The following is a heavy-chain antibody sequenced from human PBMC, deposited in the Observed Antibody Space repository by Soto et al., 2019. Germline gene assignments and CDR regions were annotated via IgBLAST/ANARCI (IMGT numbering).Heavy chain of an antibody. CDR3: ARVALNGILLGGVVS. Sequence: QVQLVQSGAEVKKPGSSVKASCKASAGTFVNYAITWVRQAPGQGLELMGTITPMFGTTYNTQKFNGRVTFTADESTSPASMELRGLKSQDTAVYYCARVALNGILLGGVVSWGQGTLVTVSS. CDR2: ITPMFGTT. D-gene: IGHD1-20*01. J-gene: IGHJ5*01. V-gene: IGHV1-69*13. CDR1: AGTFVNYA.